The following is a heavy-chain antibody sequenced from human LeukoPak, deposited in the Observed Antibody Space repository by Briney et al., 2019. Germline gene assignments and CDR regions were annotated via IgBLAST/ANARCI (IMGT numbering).Heavy chain of an antibody. D-gene: IGHD2-21*01. Sequence: GGSLRLSCAASGVTLSTYAMSWARQAPGKGLEWVASFDGNAHGTYFADSVKGRCTISSDNSKNTVYLQMNSLRADDTAIYYCAKARIIGVGWAQFDSWGQGSLVTVSS. V-gene: IGHV3-23*01. CDR1: GVTLSTYA. J-gene: IGHJ4*02. CDR3: AKARIIGVGWAQFDS. CDR2: FDGNAHGT.